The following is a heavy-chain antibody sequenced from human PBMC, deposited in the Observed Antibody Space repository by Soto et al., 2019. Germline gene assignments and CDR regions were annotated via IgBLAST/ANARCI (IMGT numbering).Heavy chain of an antibody. CDR1: GFTFKTHA. J-gene: IGHJ6*02. V-gene: IGHV3-30*18. Sequence: QVQLVESGGGVVQPGTSLRLSCAASGFTFKTHAMHWVRQAPGKGLEWMAVIAYDGNEKFYADSVKGRFTISRDNSKKALYLQINTLRNEDTAVYYCGKDVGDYVPYSYGVDVWGQGTTVPVSS. D-gene: IGHD1-26*01. CDR3: GKDVGDYVPYSYGVDV. CDR2: IAYDGNEK.